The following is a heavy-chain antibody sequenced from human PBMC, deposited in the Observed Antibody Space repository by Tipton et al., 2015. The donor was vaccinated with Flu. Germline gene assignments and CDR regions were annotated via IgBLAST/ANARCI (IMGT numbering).Heavy chain of an antibody. V-gene: IGHV3-74*01. D-gene: IGHD3-3*01. Sequence: SLRLSCAASGFTFSSYWMHWVRQAPGKGLVWISRINSDGSSTSYADSVKGRFTISRDNAKNTLYLQMNSLRAEDTAVYYCALLPVYDFWSGWGQGTLVTVSS. CDR1: GFTFSSYW. J-gene: IGHJ4*02. CDR3: ALLPVYDFWSG. CDR2: INSDGSST.